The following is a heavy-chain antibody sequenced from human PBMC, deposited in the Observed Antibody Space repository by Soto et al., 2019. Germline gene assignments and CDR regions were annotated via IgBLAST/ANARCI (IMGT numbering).Heavy chain of an antibody. D-gene: IGHD4-17*01. J-gene: IGHJ6*02. Sequence: KQSQTLSLPCAISGDSVSSNSAAWNWIRQSPSRGLEWLGRTYYRSKWYNDYAVSVKSRITINPDTSKNQFSLQLNSVTPEDTAVYYCARAGDYGDYVRPGFYGMDVWGQGTTVTVSS. CDR1: GDSVSSNSAA. CDR2: TYYRSKWYN. V-gene: IGHV6-1*01. CDR3: ARAGDYGDYVRPGFYGMDV.